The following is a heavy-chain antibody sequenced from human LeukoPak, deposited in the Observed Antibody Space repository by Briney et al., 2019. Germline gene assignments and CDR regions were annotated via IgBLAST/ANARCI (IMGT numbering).Heavy chain of an antibody. CDR2: IYTSGST. V-gene: IGHV4-61*02. D-gene: IGHD5-12*01. J-gene: IGHJ4*02. Sequence: PSQTLSLTCTVSGGSISSGSYYWSWIRQPAGKGLEWIGRIYTSGSTNYNPSLKSRVTISVDTSKNQFSLKLSSVTAADTAVYYCFKGAGSSGYDLSQGDWGQGTLVTVSS. CDR3: FKGAGSSGYDLSQGD. CDR1: GGSISSGSYY.